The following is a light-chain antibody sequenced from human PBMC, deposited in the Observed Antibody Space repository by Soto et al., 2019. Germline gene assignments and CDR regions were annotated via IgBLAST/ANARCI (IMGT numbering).Light chain of an antibody. CDR3: SSYAASNNFYFV. J-gene: IGLJ3*02. V-gene: IGLV2-8*01. Sequence: QSVLTQPPSASGSPGQSVTISCTGTSSDVGGYNYVPWYQQYPGRAPKLMIYEVTKRPSGVPDRFSGSKSGNTASLTVSGLQSEVEADYYCSSYAASNNFYFVFGGGTKVTVL. CDR2: EVT. CDR1: SSDVGGYNY.